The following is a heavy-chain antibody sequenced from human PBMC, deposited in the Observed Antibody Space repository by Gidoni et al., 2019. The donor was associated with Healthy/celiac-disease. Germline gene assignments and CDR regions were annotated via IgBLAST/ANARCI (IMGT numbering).Heavy chain of an antibody. CDR2: IYSSGNT. D-gene: IGHD3-10*01. J-gene: IGHJ4*02. V-gene: IGHV4-61*02. Sequence: QVQLQESGPGLVKPSQTLSLTCTVSGGSISSGSYYWSWIRQPAGKGLEWIGRIYSSGNTNYNPSLKSRVSISVDTSKNQVSLKLSSVTAADTAVYYCARGNYNSGFDYWGQGTLVTVSS. CDR1: GGSISSGSYY. CDR3: ARGNYNSGFDY.